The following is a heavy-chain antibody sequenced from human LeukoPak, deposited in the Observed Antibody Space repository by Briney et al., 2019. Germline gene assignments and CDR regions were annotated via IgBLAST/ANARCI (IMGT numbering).Heavy chain of an antibody. D-gene: IGHD6-6*01. CDR3: ARAVSPSIAAHYYYSMDV. Sequence: GGSLRLSCAASGFTFNTYAMHWVRQAPGKGLEWVAVISYDGSNKYYTDSVKGRFTISRDNSRNTLYLQMDSLRTEDTAIYYCARAVSPSIAAHYYYSMDVWGQGTTVTVSS. V-gene: IGHV3-30-3*01. J-gene: IGHJ6*02. CDR1: GFTFNTYA. CDR2: ISYDGSNK.